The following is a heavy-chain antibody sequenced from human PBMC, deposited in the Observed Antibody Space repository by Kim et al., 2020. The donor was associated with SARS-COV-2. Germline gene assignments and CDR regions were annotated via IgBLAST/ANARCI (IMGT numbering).Heavy chain of an antibody. CDR1: GGSISSSSYY. J-gene: IGHJ4*02. CDR2: IYYSGST. D-gene: IGHD2-2*01. CDR3: AALVIVVVPAGLSY. Sequence: SETLSLTCTVSGGSISSSSYYWGWIRQPPGKGLEWIGSIYYSGSTYYNPSLKSRVTISVDTSKNQFSLKLSSVTAADTAVYYCAALVIVVVPAGLSYWGQGTLVTVSS. V-gene: IGHV4-39*01.